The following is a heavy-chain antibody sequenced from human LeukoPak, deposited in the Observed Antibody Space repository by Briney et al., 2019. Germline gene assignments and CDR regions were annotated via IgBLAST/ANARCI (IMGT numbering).Heavy chain of an antibody. V-gene: IGHV4-59*08. Sequence: PSETLSLTCTVSGGSISSSYWSWIRQPPGTGLEWIGYISYSGTTYYNPSLKSRLTISVDTSKNHFSLKLRSVTAADTAVYYCARMSILTGYHFDYWGQGTLVTVSS. CDR1: GGSISSSY. J-gene: IGHJ4*02. CDR2: ISYSGTT. D-gene: IGHD3-9*01. CDR3: ARMSILTGYHFDY.